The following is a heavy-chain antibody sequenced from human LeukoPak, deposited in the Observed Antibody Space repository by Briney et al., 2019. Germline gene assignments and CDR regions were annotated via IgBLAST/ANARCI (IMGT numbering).Heavy chain of an antibody. J-gene: IGHJ4*02. CDR3: AKIVWELLGGFDY. CDR2: ISYDGSNK. CDR1: GFNFSSYG. Sequence: PGGSLRLSCAASGFNFSSYGMHWVRQAPGKGLEWVAVISYDGSNKYYADSVKGRFTISRDNSKNTLYLQMNSLRAEDTAVYYCAKIVWELLGGFDYWGQGTLVTVSS. D-gene: IGHD1-26*01. V-gene: IGHV3-30*18.